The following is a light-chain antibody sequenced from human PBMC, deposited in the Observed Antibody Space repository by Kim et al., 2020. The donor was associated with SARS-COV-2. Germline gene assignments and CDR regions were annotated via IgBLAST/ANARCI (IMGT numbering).Light chain of an antibody. V-gene: IGKV1-5*03. Sequence: ASVGDRVTITCRASQSIDTWLAWFQQKPGKAPKLLIYQSSTLESGVPSRFSGSGSGTEFTLTISSLQPDDFATYFCQQYNTYSGTFGQGTKVEIK. J-gene: IGKJ1*01. CDR3: QQYNTYSGT. CDR2: QSS. CDR1: QSIDTW.